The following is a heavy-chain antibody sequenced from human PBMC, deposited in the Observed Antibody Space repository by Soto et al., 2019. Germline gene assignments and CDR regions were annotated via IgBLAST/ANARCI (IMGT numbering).Heavy chain of an antibody. Sequence: SLRLSCAASGFTFSSYSMNWVRQAPGKGLEWVSYISSSSSTIYYADSVKGRFTISRDNAKNSLYLQMNSLRDEDTAVYYCARDGVAGTSPDYYYYGMDVWGQGTTVTV. CDR3: ARDGVAGTSPDYYYYGMDV. V-gene: IGHV3-48*02. CDR1: GFTFSSYS. CDR2: ISSSSSTI. J-gene: IGHJ6*02. D-gene: IGHD6-19*01.